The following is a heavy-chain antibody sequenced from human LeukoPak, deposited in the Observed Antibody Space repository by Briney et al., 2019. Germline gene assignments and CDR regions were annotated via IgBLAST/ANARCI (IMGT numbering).Heavy chain of an antibody. V-gene: IGHV3-23*01. CDR1: GFTFSSYG. J-gene: IGHJ4*02. D-gene: IGHD3-9*01. CDR2: ISGSGGST. CDR3: AKDHYDILTGGDYYFDY. Sequence: GGSLRLSCAASGFTFSSYGMSWVRQAPGKGLEWVSAISGSGGSTYYADSVKGRLTISRDNSKNTLYLQMNSLRAEDTAVYYCAKDHYDILTGGDYYFDYWGQGTLVTVSS.